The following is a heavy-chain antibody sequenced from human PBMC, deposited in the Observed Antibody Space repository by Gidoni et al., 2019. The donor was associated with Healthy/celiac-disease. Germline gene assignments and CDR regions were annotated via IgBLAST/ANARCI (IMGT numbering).Heavy chain of an antibody. CDR3: ARHLPRRAAVAGTVRFGDWFDP. V-gene: IGHV4-39*01. D-gene: IGHD6-19*01. Sequence: QLQLQESSPGLVKPSETLSLTCTVSGDSISSSPNYWGWTRQPPGKGLEWIGSLYYSGSTYYNPSLKSRVTISVDTSKNQLSRKLSSVTAADTAVYYCARHLPRRAAVAGTVRFGDWFDPWGQGTLVTVSS. CDR1: GDSISSSPNY. J-gene: IGHJ5*02. CDR2: LYYSGST.